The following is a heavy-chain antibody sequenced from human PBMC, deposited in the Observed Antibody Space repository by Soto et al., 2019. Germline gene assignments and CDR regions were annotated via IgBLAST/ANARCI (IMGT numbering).Heavy chain of an antibody. Sequence: APLRLSCAASGFTFSSYSMNWVRQAPGKGLGGVSSIRRSSSYVYYADSVKGRFTSSRDNGKNSRYVQMNGLRAEDTAVYYCARDTLYDSSGYYSTSFDYWGQGTLVTVSS. D-gene: IGHD3-22*01. J-gene: IGHJ4*02. CDR1: GFTFSSYS. CDR2: IRRSSSYV. CDR3: ARDTLYDSSGYYSTSFDY. V-gene: IGHV3-21*01.